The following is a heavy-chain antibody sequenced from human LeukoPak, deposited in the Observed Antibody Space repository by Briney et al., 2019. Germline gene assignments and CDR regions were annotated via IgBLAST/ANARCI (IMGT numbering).Heavy chain of an antibody. V-gene: IGHV4-59*01. CDR2: ISYSGST. Sequence: SETLSLTCTVSGGSIDNYYWTWIRQPPGKGLEWLGYISYSGSTSYIPSLKSRVTISVDTSKNQFSLKVSSVTAADTAVYYSARTPKTVKNYYYMDVWGKGTTVTISS. D-gene: IGHD4-17*01. CDR3: ARTPKTVKNYYYMDV. J-gene: IGHJ6*03. CDR1: GGSIDNYY.